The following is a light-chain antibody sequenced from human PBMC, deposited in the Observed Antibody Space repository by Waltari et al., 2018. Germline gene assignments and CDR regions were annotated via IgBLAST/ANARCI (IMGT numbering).Light chain of an antibody. CDR3: QAWDSSTVV. Sequence: SYELTQPPSVSVSPGQTAIITSSGAKLGDKYASWYQQKPGPSPGLVIYQDNRRPSGIPDRFSGSNSGNTATLTISGTQAMDEADYYCQAWDSSTVVFGGGTKLTVL. V-gene: IGLV3-1*01. J-gene: IGLJ2*01. CDR1: KLGDKY. CDR2: QDN.